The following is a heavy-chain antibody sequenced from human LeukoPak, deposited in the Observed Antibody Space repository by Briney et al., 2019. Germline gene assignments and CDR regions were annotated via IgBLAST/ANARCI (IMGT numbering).Heavy chain of an antibody. J-gene: IGHJ4*02. V-gene: IGHV1-2*06. CDR2: TNPKNGGT. CDR3: ARDGYGGNSFDY. D-gene: IGHD4-23*01. Sequence: SVKVSCKASGYTFPGHHIHWVRQAPGQGLEWMGRTNPKNGGTNYAQKFQGRVTMTRDTSINTAFMELSRLNSDDTAVYFCARDGYGGNSFDYWGQGTLVTVSS. CDR1: GYTFPGHH.